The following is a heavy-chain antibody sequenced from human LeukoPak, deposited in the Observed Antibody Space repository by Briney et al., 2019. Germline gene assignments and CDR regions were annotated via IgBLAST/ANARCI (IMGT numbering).Heavy chain of an antibody. D-gene: IGHD5-18*01. CDR2: IDPSDSET. V-gene: IGHV5-51*01. CDR1: GYSFTSYL. J-gene: IGHJ4*02. CDR3: ARQTAMGRSGDY. Sequence: GESLMISCKSSGYSFTSYLIGWVRQMPGKGLEWMGIIDPSDSETPYTPPFLGQVTISADKSLTTVDLQWNSLKASDTAMYYCARQTAMGRSGDYWGQGTLVTVSS.